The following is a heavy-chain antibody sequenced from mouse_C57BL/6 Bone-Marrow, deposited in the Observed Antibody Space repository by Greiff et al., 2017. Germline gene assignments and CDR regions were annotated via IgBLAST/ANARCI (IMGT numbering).Heavy chain of an antibody. J-gene: IGHJ2*01. CDR2: FDPANGNI. V-gene: IGHV14-3*01. D-gene: IGHD1-1*02. CDR3: ARWVAPCDY. CDR1: GFNIKNTD. Sequence: EVHLVESVAELVRPGASVKLSCTASGFNIKNTDLHWVKQRSEQGLEWIGRFDPANGNIKYAPKLPGKDTITADSSSHTAYLQLSSRTSVDTAIYYCARWVAPCDYWGQGTTLTVSS.